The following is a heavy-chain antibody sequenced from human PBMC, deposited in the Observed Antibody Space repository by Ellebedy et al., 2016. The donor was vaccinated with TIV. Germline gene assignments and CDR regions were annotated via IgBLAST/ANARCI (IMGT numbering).Heavy chain of an antibody. CDR3: ARGAMALS. CDR1: GYSFTSHG. Sequence: AASVKVSCKASGYSFTSHGITWVRQAPGQGLQWLGWVTAYNRDTYHAQNFQGRVTFTTDTSSSTAYLELRSLTSNDTGVYYCARGAMALSWGQGTLVTVSS. D-gene: IGHD5-24*01. J-gene: IGHJ5*02. V-gene: IGHV1-18*01. CDR2: VTAYNRDT.